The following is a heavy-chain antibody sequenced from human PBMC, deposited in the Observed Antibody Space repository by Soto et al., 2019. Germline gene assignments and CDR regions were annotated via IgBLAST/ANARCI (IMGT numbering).Heavy chain of an antibody. CDR3: ARAAELELDYYYGMDV. V-gene: IGHV6-1*01. CDR2: TYYRSKWYN. J-gene: IGHJ6*02. Sequence: SQTLSLTCAISGDSVSSNSAAWNWIRQSPSRGLEWLGRTYYRSKWYNDYAVSVKSLITINPDTSKNQFSLQLNSVTPEDTAVYYCARAAELELDYYYGMDVWGQGTTVTVSS. D-gene: IGHD1-7*01. CDR1: GDSVSSNSAA.